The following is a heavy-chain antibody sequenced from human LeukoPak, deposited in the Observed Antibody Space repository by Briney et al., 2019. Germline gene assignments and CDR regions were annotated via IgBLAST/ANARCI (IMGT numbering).Heavy chain of an antibody. CDR3: ARDPSITMIVGDAFDI. J-gene: IGHJ3*02. CDR1: GFTFSSYG. Sequence: GRSLRLSCAASGFTFSSYGMHWVRQAPGKGLEWVAVIWYDGSNKYYADSVKGRFTIFRDNSKNTLYLQMNSLRAEDTAVYYCARDPSITMIVGDAFDIWGQGTMVTVST. V-gene: IGHV3-33*01. D-gene: IGHD3-22*01. CDR2: IWYDGSNK.